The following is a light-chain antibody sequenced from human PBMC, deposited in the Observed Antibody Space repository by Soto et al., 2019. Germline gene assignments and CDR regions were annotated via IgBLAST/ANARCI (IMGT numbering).Light chain of an antibody. Sequence: DIQMTHSPSSLSASVGDRVAITCRASQRISTYLNWYQQKPGKAPKFLIYDASNLQSGVPSRFSGGGSGTDFTLTISSLQPEDFATYYCQQSYSTPRAFGQGTKV. CDR2: DAS. CDR1: QRISTY. CDR3: QQSYSTPRA. V-gene: IGKV1-39*01. J-gene: IGKJ1*01.